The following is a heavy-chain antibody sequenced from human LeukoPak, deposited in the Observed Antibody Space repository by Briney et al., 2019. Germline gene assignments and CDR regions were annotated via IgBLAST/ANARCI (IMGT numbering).Heavy chain of an antibody. CDR2: IKEDGSEK. V-gene: IGHV3-7*03. Sequence: GGSLRLSCAASGFTFNNYWMSWVRQAPGKGLEWVATIKEDGSEKYYVDSVEGRFTISRDNAETSLYLQMNSLRAEDTAVYYCAKGHDTRTATLDYWGQGTLVTVSS. J-gene: IGHJ4*02. CDR3: AKGHDTRTATLDY. D-gene: IGHD1-1*01. CDR1: GFTFNNYW.